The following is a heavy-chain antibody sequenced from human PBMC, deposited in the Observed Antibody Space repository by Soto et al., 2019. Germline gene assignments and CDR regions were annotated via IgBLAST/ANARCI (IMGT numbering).Heavy chain of an antibody. CDR1: GGSISSSSYY. CDR2: IYYSGST. V-gene: IGHV4-39*01. J-gene: IGHJ6*02. CDR3: ARATGMDV. Sequence: SETLSLTCTVSGGSISSSSYYWGWIRQPPGKGLEWIGSIYYSGSTYYNPSLKSRVTISVDTSKNQFSLKLSSVTAADTAVYYCARATGMDVWGQGTTVTVSS.